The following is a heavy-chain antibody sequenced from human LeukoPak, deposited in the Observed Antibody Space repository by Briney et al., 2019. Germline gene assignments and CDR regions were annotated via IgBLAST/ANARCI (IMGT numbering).Heavy chain of an antibody. D-gene: IGHD6-19*01. CDR1: GYTFTSYG. V-gene: IGHV1-2*02. J-gene: IGHJ4*02. Sequence: GASVKVSCKASGYTFTSYGISWVRQAPGQGLEWMGWINPNSGGTNCAQKFQGRVTMTRDTSISTAYMELSRLRSDDTAVYYCARDREGAVAGTSYDYWGQGTLVTVSS. CDR2: INPNSGGT. CDR3: ARDREGAVAGTSYDY.